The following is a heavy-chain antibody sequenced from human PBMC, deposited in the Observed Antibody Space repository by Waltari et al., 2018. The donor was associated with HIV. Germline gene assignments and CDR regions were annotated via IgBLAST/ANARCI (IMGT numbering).Heavy chain of an antibody. Sequence: QVQLQQWGAGLLKPSETLSLTCAVYGGSFSGYYWSWIRQPPGKGLEWIGEINHSGSTNYNPSLKSRVTISVDTSKNQFSLKLSSVTAADTAVYYCARGASEGYCSGGSCHTLYNWFDPWGQGTLVTVSS. CDR3: ARGASEGYCSGGSCHTLYNWFDP. CDR2: INHSGST. CDR1: GGSFSGYY. D-gene: IGHD2-15*01. J-gene: IGHJ5*02. V-gene: IGHV4-34*01.